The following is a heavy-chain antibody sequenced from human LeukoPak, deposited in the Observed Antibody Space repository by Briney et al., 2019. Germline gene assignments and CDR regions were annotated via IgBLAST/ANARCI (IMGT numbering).Heavy chain of an antibody. CDR3: ARGGSTVFGVVND. V-gene: IGHV1-2*02. CDR1: GYTFTNYY. J-gene: IGHJ4*02. CDR2: IHPNSDGT. D-gene: IGHD3-3*01. Sequence: ASVKVSCKASGYTFTNYYMHWVRQAPGQGLEWMGWIHPNSDGTNHAQKFQGRVTMTRDTSINTAYMELSRLRSDDTAIYYCARGGSTVFGVVNDWGQGTLVTVSS.